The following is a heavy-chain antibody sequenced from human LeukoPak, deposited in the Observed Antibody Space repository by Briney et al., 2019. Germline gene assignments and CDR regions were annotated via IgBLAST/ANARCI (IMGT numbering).Heavy chain of an antibody. V-gene: IGHV3-30-3*01. CDR1: GFTFSSYA. Sequence: PGGSLRLFCAASGFTFSSYAMHWVRQAPGKGMEWVAVISYDGSNKYYADSVKGRFTISRDNSKNTLYLQMNSLRAEDTAVYYCARAHIVVVTAIGGPDAFDIWGQGTMVTVSS. J-gene: IGHJ3*02. CDR2: ISYDGSNK. D-gene: IGHD2-21*02. CDR3: ARAHIVVVTAIGGPDAFDI.